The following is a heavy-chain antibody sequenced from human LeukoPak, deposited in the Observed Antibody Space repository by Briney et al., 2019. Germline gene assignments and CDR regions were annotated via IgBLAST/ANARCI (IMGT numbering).Heavy chain of an antibody. D-gene: IGHD5-24*01. CDR2: IYYSGST. Sequence: SETLSLTCTVSGGSISSSSYYWGWIRQPPGKGPEWIGSIYYSGSTYYNPSLKSRVTISVDTSKNQFSLKLSSVTAADTAVYYCARERRDGYNHYYYYNYMDVWGKGTTVTVSS. V-gene: IGHV4-39*07. J-gene: IGHJ6*03. CDR1: GGSISSSSYY. CDR3: ARERRDGYNHYYYYNYMDV.